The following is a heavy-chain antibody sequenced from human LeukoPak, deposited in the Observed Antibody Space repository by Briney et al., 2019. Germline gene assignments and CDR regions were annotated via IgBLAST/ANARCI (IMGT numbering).Heavy chain of an antibody. D-gene: IGHD3-3*01. Sequence: GASVKVSCKVSGYIFTVYGISWVRQAPGQALEWIGWINTFSGSTYYAQKFQGRVTMTTDTSTSTAYMDLRSLRSDDTAVYYCARWRYDFWSGYSDYWGQGTLVTVSS. CDR1: GYIFTVYG. CDR3: ARWRYDFWSGYSDY. V-gene: IGHV1-18*01. CDR2: INTFSGST. J-gene: IGHJ4*02.